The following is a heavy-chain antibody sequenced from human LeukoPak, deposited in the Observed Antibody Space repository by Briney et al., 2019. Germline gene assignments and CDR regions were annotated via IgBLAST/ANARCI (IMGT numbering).Heavy chain of an antibody. D-gene: IGHD1-7*01. V-gene: IGHV4-59*08. Sequence: PSETLSLTCTVSGGSISSYYWSWIRQPPGKGLEWLGYIYYSGSTNYNPSLKSRVTISVDTSKNQFSLKLSSVTAADTAVYYCARQRYSRTGTKVNWGQGTLVTVSS. J-gene: IGHJ4*02. CDR2: IYYSGST. CDR1: GGSISSYY. CDR3: ARQRYSRTGTKVN.